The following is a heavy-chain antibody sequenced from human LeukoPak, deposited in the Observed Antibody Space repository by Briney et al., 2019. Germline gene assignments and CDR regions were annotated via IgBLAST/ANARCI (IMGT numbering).Heavy chain of an antibody. D-gene: IGHD1-26*01. Sequence: GSLRLSCAASGFTFSDYYMSWIRQAPGKGLEWIGSMYYSGSTYNNPSLKSRVTISVDTSKNQFSLKLSSVTAADTAVYSCARHGTSTRRFDYWGQGTLVTVSS. V-gene: IGHV4-39*01. CDR3: ARHGTSTRRFDY. CDR2: MYYSGST. J-gene: IGHJ4*02. CDR1: GFTFSDYY.